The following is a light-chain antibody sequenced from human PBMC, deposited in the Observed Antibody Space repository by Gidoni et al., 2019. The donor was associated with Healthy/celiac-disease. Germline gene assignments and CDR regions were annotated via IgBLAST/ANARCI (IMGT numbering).Light chain of an antibody. J-gene: IGKJ5*01. V-gene: IGKV3-11*01. CDR1: QIVSSY. Sequence: IVLTKSLATLFLSLGERATLSCRASQIVSSYLAWYKQKPGTAPSLLIYDASNGATGIPASFCCIGSGTDFTLTINSLEPEDFSVYYFHQRRNWPTFGQGTRLEIK. CDR2: DAS. CDR3: HQRRNWPT.